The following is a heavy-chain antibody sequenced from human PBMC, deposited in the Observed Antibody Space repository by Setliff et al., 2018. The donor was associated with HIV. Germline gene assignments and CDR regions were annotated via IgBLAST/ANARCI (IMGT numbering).Heavy chain of an antibody. J-gene: IGHJ4*02. CDR2: IRSKAYGGTT. CDR1: GFTFGDYA. Sequence: GGSVRLSCTASGFTFGDYAMSWVRQAPGKGLEWVGFIRSKAYGGTTEYAASVKGRFTISRDDSKSIVYLRMNSLKTEDTAVYYCTAGVVAYPMPFFEYWGQGTLVTVSS. D-gene: IGHD2-2*01. V-gene: IGHV3-49*04. CDR3: TAGVVAYPMPFFEY.